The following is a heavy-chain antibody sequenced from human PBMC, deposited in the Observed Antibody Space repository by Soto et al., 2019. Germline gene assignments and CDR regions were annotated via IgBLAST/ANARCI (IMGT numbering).Heavy chain of an antibody. CDR1: GFTFSSYG. Sequence: QVQLVESGGGVVQPGRSLRLSCAASGFTFSSYGMHWVRQAPGKGLEWVAVISYDGSNKYYADSVKGRFTISRDNSKNKLYLQMNSLRAEDTAVYYCAKDRGAYCSGGSCYADAFDIWGQGTMVTVSS. V-gene: IGHV3-30*18. CDR3: AKDRGAYCSGGSCYADAFDI. D-gene: IGHD2-15*01. CDR2: ISYDGSNK. J-gene: IGHJ3*02.